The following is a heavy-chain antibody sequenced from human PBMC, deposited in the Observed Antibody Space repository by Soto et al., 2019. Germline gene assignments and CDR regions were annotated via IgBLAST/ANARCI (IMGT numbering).Heavy chain of an antibody. CDR3: ARDGLYADGIYYYPGLIDFDI. Sequence: GASVKVSCKASGYTFTGYYMHWVRQAPGQGLEWMGWINPNSGGTNYAQKFQGRVTMTRDTSISTAYMELSRLRSDDTAVYYCARDGLYADGIYYYPGLIDFDIWGQGTMVTVSS. J-gene: IGHJ3*02. V-gene: IGHV1-2*02. CDR2: INPNSGGT. D-gene: IGHD3-22*01. CDR1: GYTFTGYY.